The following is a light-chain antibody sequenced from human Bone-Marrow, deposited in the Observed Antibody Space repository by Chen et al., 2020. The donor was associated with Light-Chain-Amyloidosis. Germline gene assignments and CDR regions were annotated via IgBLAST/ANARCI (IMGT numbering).Light chain of an antibody. Sequence: QSALTQPPSASGSLGQSVTISCTGTSSDVGGYNYVSWYQQHPGKAPKLMISEVSKRPSGVPDRFSGSKSGNAASLTVSELQPDDEAKCYCSSYGGRANLVFGGGTKLTVL. J-gene: IGLJ2*01. CDR3: SSYGGRANLV. CDR2: EVS. CDR1: SSDVGGYNY. V-gene: IGLV2-8*01.